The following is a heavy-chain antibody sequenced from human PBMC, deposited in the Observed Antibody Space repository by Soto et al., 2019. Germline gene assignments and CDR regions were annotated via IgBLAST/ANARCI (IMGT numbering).Heavy chain of an antibody. D-gene: IGHD2-15*01. CDR1: GFTFSSYA. Sequence: GGSLRLSCAASGFTFSSYAMSWVRQAPGKGLEWVSAISGSGGSTYYADSVKGRFTISRDNSKNTLYLQMNSLRAEDTAVYYCAKHSYCSGGSCYHYYYYYMDVWGKGTTVTVSS. CDR2: ISGSGGST. CDR3: AKHSYCSGGSCYHYYYYYMDV. J-gene: IGHJ6*03. V-gene: IGHV3-23*01.